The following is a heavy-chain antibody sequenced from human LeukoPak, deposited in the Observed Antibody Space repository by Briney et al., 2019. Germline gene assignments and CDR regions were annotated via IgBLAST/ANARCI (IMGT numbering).Heavy chain of an antibody. Sequence: PGRSLRLSCAASGFTFSSYAMHWVRQAPGKGLEWVSAISGSDTRTYYADSLKGRFTISRDNSKNTLYLQMDSLTAEDTAVYYCAKEDSRGHWFDYWGQGTLVTVSS. J-gene: IGHJ4*02. D-gene: IGHD3-22*01. CDR1: GFTFSSYA. CDR3: AKEDSRGHWFDY. V-gene: IGHV3-23*01. CDR2: ISGSDTRT.